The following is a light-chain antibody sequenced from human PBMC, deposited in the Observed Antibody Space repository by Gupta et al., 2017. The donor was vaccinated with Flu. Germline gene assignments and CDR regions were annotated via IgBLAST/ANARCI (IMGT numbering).Light chain of an antibody. CDR2: SNN. CDR3: YTSEDTRNGVFV. V-gene: IGLV1-44*01. CDR1: ITNIGSNA. J-gene: IGLJ1*01. Sequence: QSVLTQPPSASGPPGQRVIISCSGSITNIGSNAVNWYQQVPGTAPNLLIFSNNQRPSGGPDRFSCSNSGASAALAISSLQPAEEADYYCYTSEDTRNGVFVFGSGTKVTVL.